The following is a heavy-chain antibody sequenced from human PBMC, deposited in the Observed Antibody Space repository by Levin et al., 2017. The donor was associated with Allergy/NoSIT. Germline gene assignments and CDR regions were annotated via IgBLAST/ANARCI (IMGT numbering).Heavy chain of an antibody. CDR1: GFTFSSYA. V-gene: IGHV3-23*01. CDR2: ISGSGGRT. Sequence: PGGSLRLSCVVSGFTFSSYAMSWVRQAPEKGLEWVSAISGSGGRTYFADSVKGRFTISRDNSKNTLFLQMSSLRAEDTAVYYCAKGPRAYYYDGSGSSPFDHWGQGTLVTVSS. J-gene: IGHJ4*02. D-gene: IGHD3-22*01. CDR3: AKGPRAYYYDGSGSSPFDH.